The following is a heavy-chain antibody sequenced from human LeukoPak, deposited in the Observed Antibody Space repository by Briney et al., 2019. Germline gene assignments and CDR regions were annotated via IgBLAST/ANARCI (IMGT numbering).Heavy chain of an antibody. J-gene: IGHJ4*02. D-gene: IGHD2-15*01. V-gene: IGHV4-59*01. CDR3: ARGPGLLCSGGGCYGGGSFDY. CDR2: IYYSGST. Sequence: SETLSLTCTVSGGSISSYYWSWIRQPPGKGLEWIGYIYYSGSTNYNPSLKSRVTISVDTSKNQFSLKLSSVTAEDTAVYYCARGPGLLCSGGGCYGGGSFDYWGQGTLATVSS. CDR1: GGSISSYY.